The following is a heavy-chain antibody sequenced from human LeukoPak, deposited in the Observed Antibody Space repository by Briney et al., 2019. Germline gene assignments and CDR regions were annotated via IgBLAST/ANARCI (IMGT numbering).Heavy chain of an antibody. CDR2: ISAYNGNT. V-gene: IGHV1-18*01. J-gene: IGHJ4*02. CDR1: GYTFTSYG. Sequence: ASVKVSCKASGYTFTSYGISWVRQAPGQGLEWMGWISAYNGNTNHAQKLQGRVTMTTDTSTSTAYMELRSLRSDDTAVYYCARGHSLYYYDSSGYADYWGQGTLVTVSS. D-gene: IGHD3-22*01. CDR3: ARGHSLYYYDSSGYADY.